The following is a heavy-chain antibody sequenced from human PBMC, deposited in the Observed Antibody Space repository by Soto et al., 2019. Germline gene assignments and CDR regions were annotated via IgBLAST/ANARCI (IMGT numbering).Heavy chain of an antibody. D-gene: IGHD5-18*01. J-gene: IGHJ4*02. CDR2: ISYDGTNK. V-gene: IGHV3-30*03. CDR3: ARHPFYSAFDY. Sequence: QVQLVESGGGVVQPGRSLRLSCAASGFTFSSYGMHWVRQAPGKGLEWVAVISYDGTNKYYADSVKGRFTISRDNSKNTLYLQMNSLRAEDTAVYYCARHPFYSAFDYWGQGTLVTVSS. CDR1: GFTFSSYG.